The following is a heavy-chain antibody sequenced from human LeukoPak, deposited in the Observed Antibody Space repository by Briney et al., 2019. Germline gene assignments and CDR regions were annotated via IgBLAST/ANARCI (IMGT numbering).Heavy chain of an antibody. J-gene: IGHJ4*02. CDR2: IYSGGST. D-gene: IGHD2-8*01. CDR1: GFTVSSNY. Sequence: SGGSLRLSCAASGFTVSSNYMSWVRQAPGKGLEWVSIIYSGGSTFYADSVKGRFTISRDNSKNTLYLQMNSLKTEDTAVYYCTRLPLLPGTKDDYWGQGTLVTVSS. CDR3: TRLPLLPGTKDDY. V-gene: IGHV3-53*01.